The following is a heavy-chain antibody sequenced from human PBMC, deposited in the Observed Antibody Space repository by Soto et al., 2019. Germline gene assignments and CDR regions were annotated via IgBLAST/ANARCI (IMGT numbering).Heavy chain of an antibody. CDR3: AHRRAYYGSWVWCYFDY. J-gene: IGHJ4*02. CDR1: GFSLSSSGVG. CDR2: IYWDDDK. D-gene: IGHD3-10*01. V-gene: IGHV2-5*02. Sequence: QITLKESGPTLVKPTQTLTLTCTFSGFSLSSSGVGVGWIRQPPGKALEWLALIYWDDDKRYSPSLRSRLTISKDTTKNQVVLTMTNMDPEDTATYYCAHRRAYYGSWVWCYFDYWGQGTLVTVSS.